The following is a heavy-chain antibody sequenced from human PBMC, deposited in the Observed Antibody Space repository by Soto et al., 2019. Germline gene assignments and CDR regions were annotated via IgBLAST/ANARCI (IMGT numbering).Heavy chain of an antibody. CDR3: ACLPNAWGASRLSYYYYYGMDV. Sequence: ASVKVSCKASGYTFTGYYMHWVRQAPGQGLEWMGWINPNSGGTNYAQKFQGRVTMTRDTSISTAYMELSRLRSDDTAVYYCACLPNAWGASRLSYYYYYGMDVWGQGTTVTVSS. CDR2: INPNSGGT. V-gene: IGHV1-2*02. D-gene: IGHD3-16*01. J-gene: IGHJ6*02. CDR1: GYTFTGYY.